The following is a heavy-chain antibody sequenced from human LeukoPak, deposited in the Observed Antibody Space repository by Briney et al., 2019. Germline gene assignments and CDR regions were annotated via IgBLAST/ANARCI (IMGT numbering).Heavy chain of an antibody. J-gene: IGHJ3*02. CDR1: GVSISSSNSY. CDR3: ARHGRYRFDAFDI. D-gene: IGHD5-12*01. V-gene: IGHV4-39*01. CDR2: IYYSGNT. Sequence: SETLSLTCTVSGVSISSSNSYWGWIRQPPGTGLEWIGSIYYSGNTYYNASLKSQVSISIDTSKNQFSLRLSSVTAADTAVYYCARHGRYRFDAFDIWGQGTMVTVSS.